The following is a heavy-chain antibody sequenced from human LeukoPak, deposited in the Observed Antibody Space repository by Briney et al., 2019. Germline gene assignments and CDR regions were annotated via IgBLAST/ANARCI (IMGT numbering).Heavy chain of an antibody. CDR2: FNHNGNP. CDR3: ESTERRTSWFDP. V-gene: IGHV4-34*01. CDR1: GESLSCYY. Sequence: SETLSLTCAVYGESLSCYYWSWIRQPPGKGLEWIGEFNHNGNPSYNPSLKSRVTISVDTSNNQYSMKLSSVTAADTAVSYCESTERRTSWFDPWGQGTLVTVSS. J-gene: IGHJ5*02. D-gene: IGHD1-1*01.